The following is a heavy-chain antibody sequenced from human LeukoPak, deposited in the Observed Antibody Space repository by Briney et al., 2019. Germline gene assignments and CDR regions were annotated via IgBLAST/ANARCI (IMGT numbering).Heavy chain of an antibody. CDR2: INPSGGST. CDR1: GYTFTSYY. V-gene: IGHV1-46*01. D-gene: IGHD4-17*01. J-gene: IGHJ6*03. Sequence: VASVKVSCKASGYTFTSYYMHWVRQAPGQGLEWMGIINPSGGSTSYAQKFQGRVTMTRGTSTSTVYMELSSLRSEDTAVYYCARDGDYETPYYYYYMDVWGKGTTVTVSS. CDR3: ARDGDYETPYYYYYMDV.